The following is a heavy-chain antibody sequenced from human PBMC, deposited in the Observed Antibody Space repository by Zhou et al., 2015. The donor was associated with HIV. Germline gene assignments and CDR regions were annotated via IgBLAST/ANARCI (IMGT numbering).Heavy chain of an antibody. J-gene: IGHJ3*02. Sequence: QVLLVQSGAEVKKPGSSVKVSCEASGGTFSNYAVSWVRQAPGQGLEWMGAIIPMFGTVRYAQKFQGRVTITADESTSTAYMELSSLRSEDTAVYYCARDRREMATIQDYSGWDFSAFDIWGQGTMVTVSS. CDR1: GGTFSNYA. D-gene: IGHD5-24*01. CDR3: ARDRREMATIQDYSGWDFSAFDI. CDR2: IIPMFGTV. V-gene: IGHV1-69*01.